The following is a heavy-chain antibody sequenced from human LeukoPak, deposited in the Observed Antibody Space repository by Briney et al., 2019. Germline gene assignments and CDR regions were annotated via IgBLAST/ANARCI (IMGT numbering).Heavy chain of an antibody. CDR1: GFNFGSYS. CDR2: ISADSATT. Sequence: PGGSLRLSCAASGFNFGSYSMTWVRQAPGKGLEWVSVISADSATTFYADSVKGRFTISRDNAKKSLYLQMNSLRPEDTAVYYCARDDPFSDLTSPIYYYYYMDVWGKGTTVTVSS. CDR3: ARDDPFSDLTSPIYYYYYMDV. J-gene: IGHJ6*03. D-gene: IGHD3-9*01. V-gene: IGHV3-23*01.